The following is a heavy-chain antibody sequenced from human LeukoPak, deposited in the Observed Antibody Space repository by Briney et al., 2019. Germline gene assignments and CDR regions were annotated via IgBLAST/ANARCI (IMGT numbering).Heavy chain of an antibody. V-gene: IGHV4-34*01. CDR3: ARGFVAIAAAAFDP. CDR2: INHSGST. J-gene: IGHJ5*02. D-gene: IGHD6-13*01. CDR1: GGSFSGYY. Sequence: SETLSLTCAVYGGSFSGYYWSWIRQPPGKGLEWIGEINHSGSTNYNPSLKSRVTISVDTSKNQFSLKLSSVTAADTAVYYCARGFVAIAAAAFDPWGQGTLVTVSS.